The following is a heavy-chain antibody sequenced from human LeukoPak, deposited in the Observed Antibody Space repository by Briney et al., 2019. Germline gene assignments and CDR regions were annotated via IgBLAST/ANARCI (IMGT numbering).Heavy chain of an antibody. CDR1: GGSFSGYY. CDR3: ARETPDISSWYSTTLFDY. Sequence: SETLSLTCAVYGGSFSGYYWSWIRQPPGKGLEWIWEINHSGSTNYNPSLKSRVAVSVDTSKNQFSLKLSSVTAADTAVYYCARETPDISSWYSTTLFDYWGQGTLVTVSS. CDR2: INHSGST. J-gene: IGHJ4*02. V-gene: IGHV4-34*01. D-gene: IGHD6-13*01.